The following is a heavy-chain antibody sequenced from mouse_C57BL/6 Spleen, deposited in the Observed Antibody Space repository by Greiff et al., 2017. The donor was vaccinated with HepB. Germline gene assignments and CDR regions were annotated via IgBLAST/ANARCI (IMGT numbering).Heavy chain of an antibody. CDR1: GYTFTSYW. Sequence: QVQLQQPGAELVRPGSSVKLSCKASGYTFTSYWMHWVKQRPIQGLEWIGNIDPSDSETHYNQKFKDKATLTIDKSSSTAYMQLSSMTSEDSAVYYCARHDYGSWYFDVWGTGTTVTVSS. J-gene: IGHJ1*03. CDR3: ARHDYGSWYFDV. V-gene: IGHV1-52*01. CDR2: IDPSDSET. D-gene: IGHD1-1*01.